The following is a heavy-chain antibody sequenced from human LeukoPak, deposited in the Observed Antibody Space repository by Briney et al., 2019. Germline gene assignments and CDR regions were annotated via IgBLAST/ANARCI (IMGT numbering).Heavy chain of an antibody. Sequence: GGSLRLPCAASGFTFSSNYMTWVRQAPEKGLEWVSLIYSSGSTYYADYVKGRFTISRDNSKNTLYLQMNSLRGDDTAVYYCARSDCSGRSCFTFDYWGQGTLVSVSS. J-gene: IGHJ4*02. CDR3: ARSDCSGRSCFTFDY. D-gene: IGHD2-15*01. CDR1: GFTFSSNY. CDR2: IYSSGST. V-gene: IGHV3-66*02.